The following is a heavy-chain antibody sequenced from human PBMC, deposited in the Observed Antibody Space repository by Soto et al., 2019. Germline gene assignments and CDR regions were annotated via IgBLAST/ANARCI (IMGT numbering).Heavy chain of an antibody. Sequence: QVQLVESGGGVVQPGRSLRLSCAASGFTFSSYGMHWVRQAPGKGLEWVAVISYDGSNKYYADSVKGRFTISRDNSKNTLYLQMNSLRAEDTAVYYCAKQVGDYGDYWGQGTLATVSS. J-gene: IGHJ4*02. CDR1: GFTFSSYG. CDR2: ISYDGSNK. V-gene: IGHV3-30*18. CDR3: AKQVGDYGDY. D-gene: IGHD3-10*01.